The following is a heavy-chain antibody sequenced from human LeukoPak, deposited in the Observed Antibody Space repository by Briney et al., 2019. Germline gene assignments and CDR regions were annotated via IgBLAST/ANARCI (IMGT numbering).Heavy chain of an antibody. CDR2: IYYSGST. V-gene: IGHV4-30-4*01. D-gene: IGHD3-3*01. J-gene: IGHJ4*02. CDR3: ARGGLYYDFWSGSGRTIDY. Sequence: SQTLSLTCTVSGGSISSGDYYWSWIRQPPGKGLEWIGYIYYSGSTYYNPSHKSRVTISVDTSKNQFSLKLSSVTAADTAVYYCARGGLYYDFWSGSGRTIDYWGQGTLVTVSS. CDR1: GGSISSGDYY.